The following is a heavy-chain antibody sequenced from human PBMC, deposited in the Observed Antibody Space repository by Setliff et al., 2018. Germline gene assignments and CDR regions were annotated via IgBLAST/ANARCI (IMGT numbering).Heavy chain of an antibody. Sequence: PSETLSLTCAVSGVSINSLSWWSWVRQSPGKGLEWIGEIYHDGNSNFNPSVHYSPSLKSRVTMSIDKSNNQFSLKLTSVTAADTAVYYCARAHTWSLPNDNSGYPGWFDPWGQGTLVTVSS. J-gene: IGHJ5*02. D-gene: IGHD3-22*01. CDR1: GVSINSLSW. CDR2: IYHDGNS. CDR3: ARAHTWSLPNDNSGYPGWFDP. V-gene: IGHV4-4*02.